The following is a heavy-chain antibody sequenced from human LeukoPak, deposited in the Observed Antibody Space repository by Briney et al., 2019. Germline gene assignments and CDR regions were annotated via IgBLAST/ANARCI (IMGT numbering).Heavy chain of an antibody. D-gene: IGHD4/OR15-4a*01. V-gene: IGHV3-30*03. CDR1: GFTLKNYG. CDR3: VLVLVAGANGHDAFDI. Sequence: PGKSLRLSCAASGFTLKNYGMHWVRQAPGKGLEWVAVTSFDGNTKHYIDSVKGRFTISRDNPKNTLLLQLSSLTAEDTAVYYCVLVLVAGANGHDAFDIWGQGTMVTVSS. CDR2: TSFDGNTK. J-gene: IGHJ3*02.